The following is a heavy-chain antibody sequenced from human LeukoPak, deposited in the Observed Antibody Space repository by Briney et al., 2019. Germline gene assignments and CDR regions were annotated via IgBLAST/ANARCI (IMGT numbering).Heavy chain of an antibody. CDR2: ISSSSSYI. D-gene: IGHD2-2*02. Sequence: GGSLRLSCAASGFTFSSYSMNWVRQAPGKGLEWVSSISSSSSYIYYADSVKGRFTISRDNAKNSLYLQMNSLRAEDTAVYYCARDQDCSSTSCYTRPYYFDYWGQGTLVTVSS. J-gene: IGHJ4*02. V-gene: IGHV3-21*01. CDR3: ARDQDCSSTSCYTRPYYFDY. CDR1: GFTFSSYS.